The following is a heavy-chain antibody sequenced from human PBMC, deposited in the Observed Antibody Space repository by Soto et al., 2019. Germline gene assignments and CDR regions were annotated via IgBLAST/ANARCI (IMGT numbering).Heavy chain of an antibody. Sequence: EVQLVETGGDLVQPGGSLRLSCAASGFTFSNYWMSWVRQAPGKGLEWVANIKQDESEKYYVDSVKGRFTISRDNAKNSLYLQMNSLRAEDTAVYYCARVRTENYYGMDVWGRGTTVTVSS. J-gene: IGHJ6*02. CDR2: IKQDESEK. CDR1: GFTFSNYW. CDR3: ARVRTENYYGMDV. V-gene: IGHV3-7*05.